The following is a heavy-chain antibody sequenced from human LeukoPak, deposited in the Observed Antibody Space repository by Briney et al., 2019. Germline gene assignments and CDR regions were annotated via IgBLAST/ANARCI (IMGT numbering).Heavy chain of an antibody. V-gene: IGHV1-46*01. CDR1: GNTFTSYY. CDR3: ATVNFGRIVGASNWFDP. D-gene: IGHD1-26*01. CDR2: INPSGGST. Sequence: EASVKVSCKASGNTFTSYYMHWVRQAPGQGLEWMGIINPSGGSTSYAQKFQGRVTMTEGTSTDTAYMELSSLRSEDTAVYYCATVNFGRIVGASNWFDPWGQGTLVTVSS. J-gene: IGHJ5*02.